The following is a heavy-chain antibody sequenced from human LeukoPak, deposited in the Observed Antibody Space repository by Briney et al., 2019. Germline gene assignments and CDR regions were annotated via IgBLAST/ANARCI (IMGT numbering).Heavy chain of an antibody. J-gene: IGHJ4*02. CDR2: IIPIFGTA. CDR3: ASYGYYYDSSGYYFDY. D-gene: IGHD3-22*01. V-gene: IGHV1-69*13. Sequence: GASVKVSCKASGGTFSSYAISWVRQAPGQGLEWMGGIIPIFGTANYAQKFQGRVTITADESTSTAYMELSSLRSEDTAVYYCASYGYYYDSSGYYFDYWGQGTLVTVPS. CDR1: GGTFSSYA.